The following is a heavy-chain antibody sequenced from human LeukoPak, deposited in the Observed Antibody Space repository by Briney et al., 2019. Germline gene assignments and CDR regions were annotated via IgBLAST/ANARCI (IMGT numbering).Heavy chain of an antibody. Sequence: PGGALRLSCAASGFTFSSYWMRWVRHVPGKGLGWVPRINSDGSSTTYADSVKGRFTISRDNAKNTLYLQMNSLRDEDTAVYCCVRRYCSGGSCYGAFDYWGQGTLVTVSS. D-gene: IGHD2-15*01. V-gene: IGHV3-74*01. CDR2: INSDGSST. CDR3: VRRYCSGGSCYGAFDY. J-gene: IGHJ4*02. CDR1: GFTFSSYW.